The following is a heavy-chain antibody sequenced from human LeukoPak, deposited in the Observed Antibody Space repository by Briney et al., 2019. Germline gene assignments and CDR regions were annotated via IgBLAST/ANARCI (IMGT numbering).Heavy chain of an antibody. J-gene: IGHJ5*02. CDR1: GYSFNNHW. CDR2: FHPGDSET. CDR3: ARSIMMFGVVNWFDP. D-gene: IGHD3/OR15-3a*01. V-gene: IGHV5-51*01. Sequence: GESLKISCKGSGYSFNNHWIGWVRQKPGKGLEWMGIFHPGDSETRSSPSFQGQVTMSADQSITTAYLQWNSLKASDTAMYYCARSIMMFGVVNWFDPWGQGTLVTVSS.